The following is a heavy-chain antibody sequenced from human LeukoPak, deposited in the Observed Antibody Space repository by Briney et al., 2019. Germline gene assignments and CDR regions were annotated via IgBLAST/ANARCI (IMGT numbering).Heavy chain of an antibody. D-gene: IGHD3-3*01. Sequence: GGSLRLSCAASGFTFSSYSMNWVRQAPGKGLEWVSSISSSSSYIYYADSVKGRFTISRDNAKNSLYLQMNSLRAEDTAVYYCARAYYDFWSGYYWATPIDYWGQGTLVTVSS. J-gene: IGHJ4*02. V-gene: IGHV3-21*01. CDR1: GFTFSSYS. CDR2: ISSSSSYI. CDR3: ARAYYDFWSGYYWATPIDY.